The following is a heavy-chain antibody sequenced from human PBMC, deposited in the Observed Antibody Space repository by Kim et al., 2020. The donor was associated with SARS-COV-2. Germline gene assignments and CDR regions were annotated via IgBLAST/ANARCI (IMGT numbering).Heavy chain of an antibody. CDR1: GYTFTSYA. J-gene: IGHJ4*02. CDR2: INAGNGNT. D-gene: IGHD6-19*01. V-gene: IGHV1-3*01. CDR3: AGDEGVEGRTAVAGLGDRIDY. Sequence: ASVKVSCKASGYTFTSYAMHWVRQAPGQRLEWMGWINAGNGNTKYSQKFQGRVTITRDTSASTAYMELSSLRSEDTAVYYCAGDEGVEGRTAVAGLGDRIDYWGQGTLVTVSS.